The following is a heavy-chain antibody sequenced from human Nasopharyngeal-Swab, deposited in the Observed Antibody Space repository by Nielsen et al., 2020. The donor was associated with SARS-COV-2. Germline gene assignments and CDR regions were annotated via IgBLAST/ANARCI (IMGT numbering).Heavy chain of an antibody. V-gene: IGHV3-11*06. CDR3: SRDVSGYYPEF. CDR2: ISGGSTYT. J-gene: IGHJ4*02. Sequence: GESLKISCAASGFTISGYYMSWIRQAPGKGLEWVASISGGSTYTNYADSVKGRFTISRDNAHNSAYLHLSSLRAEDTAVYFCSRDVSGYYPEFWGQGTLVTVSS. D-gene: IGHD3-3*01. CDR1: GFTISGYY.